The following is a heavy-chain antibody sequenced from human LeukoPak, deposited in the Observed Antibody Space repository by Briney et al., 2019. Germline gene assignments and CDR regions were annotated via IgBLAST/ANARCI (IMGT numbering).Heavy chain of an antibody. V-gene: IGHV3-64*01. CDR2: ISSNGGST. J-gene: IGHJ4*02. CDR3: ARVGYSGYEYFDY. D-gene: IGHD5-12*01. Sequence: PGGSLRLSCAASGFTFSSYAMPWVRQAPGKGLEYVSAISSNGGSTYYANSVKGRFTISRDNSKNTLYLQMGSLRAEDMAVYYCARVGYSGYEYFDYWGQGTLVTVSS. CDR1: GFTFSSYA.